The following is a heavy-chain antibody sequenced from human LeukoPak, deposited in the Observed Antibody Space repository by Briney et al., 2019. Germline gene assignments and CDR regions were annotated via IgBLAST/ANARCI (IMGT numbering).Heavy chain of an antibody. CDR3: AKDGGFLPTGFDY. J-gene: IGHJ4*02. V-gene: IGHV3-9*01. Sequence: GRSLRLSCAASGFTFDDYAMHWVRQAPGKGLEWVSGISWNSGSIGYADSVKGRFTISRDNAKNSLYLQMNSLRAEDTALYYCAKDGGFLPTGFDYWGQGTLVTVSS. CDR2: ISWNSGSI. CDR1: GFTFDDYA. D-gene: IGHD2-8*02.